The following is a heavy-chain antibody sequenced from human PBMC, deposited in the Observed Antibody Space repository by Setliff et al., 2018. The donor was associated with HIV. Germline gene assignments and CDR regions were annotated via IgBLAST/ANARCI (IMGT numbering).Heavy chain of an antibody. D-gene: IGHD2-21*01. CDR3: ARHPKAGPTIATRGDCLDY. Sequence: PSETLSLTCSVSGDSVSNSHYYWAWIRQPPGKGLEWIGTIYYTGSTYYSPSLKSRVAISIAPFRDQFSLSLTSVTAADTAVYYCARHPKAGPTIATRGDCLDYWGQGTLVTVSS. CDR2: IYYTGST. CDR1: GDSVSNSHYY. V-gene: IGHV4-39*01. J-gene: IGHJ4*02.